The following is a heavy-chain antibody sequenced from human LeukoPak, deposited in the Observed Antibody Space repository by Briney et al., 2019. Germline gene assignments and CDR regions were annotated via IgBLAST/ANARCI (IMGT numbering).Heavy chain of an antibody. CDR1: GGTFSSYA. J-gene: IGHJ6*02. D-gene: IGHD2-15*01. Sequence: SVKVSCKASGGTFSSYAISWVRQAPGQGLEWMGRIIPILGIANYAQKFQGRVTITADKSTSTAYMELSSLRSEDTAVYYCARVGYVVVEPYGMDVWGQGTTVTVSS. V-gene: IGHV1-69*04. CDR3: ARVGYVVVEPYGMDV. CDR2: IIPILGIA.